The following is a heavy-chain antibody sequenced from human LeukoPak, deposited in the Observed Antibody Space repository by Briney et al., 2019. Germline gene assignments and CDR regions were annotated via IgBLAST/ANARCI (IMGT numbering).Heavy chain of an antibody. CDR1: GFSFNNYA. D-gene: IGHD4-17*01. Sequence: GGSLRLSCVASGFSFNNYAMNWVRQAPGKGLEWVSVISGIVDTTYYADSVKGRFTISRDNSKNTLYLQMNNLRADDTAVYYCAKRANYGDFDYWGQGTLVTVSS. V-gene: IGHV3-23*01. J-gene: IGHJ4*02. CDR3: AKRANYGDFDY. CDR2: ISGIVDTT.